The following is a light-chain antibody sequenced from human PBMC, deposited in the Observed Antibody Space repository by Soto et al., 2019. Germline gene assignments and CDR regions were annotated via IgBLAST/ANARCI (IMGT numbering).Light chain of an antibody. J-gene: IGLJ3*02. CDR2: DIS. V-gene: IGLV7-46*01. CDR3: LLLYSDGWV. Sequence: QAVVTQEPSLTVSPGGTVTLTCGSSIGAVTSGQYHYWFQQKPGQAPRTLIYDISKKQSWNPARFSGSLLGGKAALTLSGAQPEDEAEFYCLLLYSDGWVFGGGTKLTVL. CDR1: IGAVTSGQY.